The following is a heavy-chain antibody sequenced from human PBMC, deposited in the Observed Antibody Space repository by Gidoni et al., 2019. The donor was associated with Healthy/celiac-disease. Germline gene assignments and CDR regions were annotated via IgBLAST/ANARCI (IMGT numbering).Heavy chain of an antibody. CDR2: ISYDGSNK. Sequence: QVQLVESGGGVVQPGRSLRLSCAASGFTFSSYALHWVRQAPGTGLEWGAVISYDGSNKYYADSVKVRFTISRDNSKNTLYLQMNSLRAEDTAVYYCARAPGPYSSSWYSVFDYYYGMDVWGQGTTVTVSS. CDR3: ARAPGPYSSSWYSVFDYYYGMDV. D-gene: IGHD6-13*01. V-gene: IGHV3-30-3*01. J-gene: IGHJ6*02. CDR1: GFTFSSYA.